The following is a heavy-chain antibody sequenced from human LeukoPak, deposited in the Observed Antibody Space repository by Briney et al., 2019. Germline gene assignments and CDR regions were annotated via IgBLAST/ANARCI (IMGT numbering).Heavy chain of an antibody. CDR3: ARSQQQLVPTSFDP. V-gene: IGHV5-51*01. CDR1: GYSFTSYW. CDR2: IYPGDSDT. Sequence: HGESLKISCKGSGYSFTSYWIGWVRQMPGKGLEWMGIIYPGDSDTRYSPSFQGQVTISADKSISTAYLQWSSLKASDTAMYYCARSQQQLVPTSFDPWGQGTLATVSS. D-gene: IGHD6-13*01. J-gene: IGHJ5*02.